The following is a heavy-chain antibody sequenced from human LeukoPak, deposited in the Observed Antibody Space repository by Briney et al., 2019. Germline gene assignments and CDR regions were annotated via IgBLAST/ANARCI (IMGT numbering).Heavy chain of an antibody. CDR1: GDSIKNYY. CDR2: IYYSGST. J-gene: IGHJ6*02. CDR3: ARAGYCSSTSCQWVPLV. Sequence: SETLSLTCTVSGDSIKNYYWIWIRQSPGKGLDVIGYIYYSGSTYYNPSLKSRVTMSVDTSKNQFSLNLNSVTAADTAVYYCARAGYCSSTSCQWVPLVWGQGTTVTVSS. V-gene: IGHV4-59*01. D-gene: IGHD2-2*03.